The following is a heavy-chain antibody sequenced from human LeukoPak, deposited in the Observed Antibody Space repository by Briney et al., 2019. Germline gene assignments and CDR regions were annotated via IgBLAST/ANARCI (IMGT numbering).Heavy chain of an antibody. Sequence: SETLSLTCSVSGASISSHCWSWIRQPPGKGLEWIGYIYYSGSTYYNPSLKSRVTISVDTSKNQFSLKLSSVTAADTAVYCARDLLNEGNHLDYWGQGTLVTVSS. CDR2: IYYSGST. CDR1: GASISSHC. CDR3: ARDLLNEGNHLDY. J-gene: IGHJ4*02. V-gene: IGHV4-30-4*08. D-gene: IGHD4-23*01.